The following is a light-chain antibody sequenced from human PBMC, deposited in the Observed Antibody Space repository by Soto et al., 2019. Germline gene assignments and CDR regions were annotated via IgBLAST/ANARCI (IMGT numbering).Light chain of an antibody. CDR3: QQYESYPFT. CDR2: MAS. V-gene: IGKV1-5*03. J-gene: IGKJ3*01. CDR1: QSISNW. Sequence: DIQMTQSPSTLSASVGDRVTITCRASQSISNWLAWYQQKPGKAPKLLGYMASTLEGGVPSRFSGSASGTEFTLTISSLQPDDFATYFCQQYESYPFTFGPGTKVDIK.